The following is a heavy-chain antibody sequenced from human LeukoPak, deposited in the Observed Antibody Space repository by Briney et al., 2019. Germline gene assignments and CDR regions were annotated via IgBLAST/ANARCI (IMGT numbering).Heavy chain of an antibody. D-gene: IGHD4/OR15-4a*01. CDR1: GFTFSDCA. V-gene: IGHV3-23*01. J-gene: IGHJ4*02. CDR2: IRSGGTKT. Sequence: GRSLRLSCAASGFTFSDCAMNWVRQAPGEGLAWVSSIRSGGTKTYYADSVQGRFSISRDDSRNTLYLQMNSLRAEDTAVYYCAKRVGSNSGPFDYWGQGILVTVSS. CDR3: AKRVGSNSGPFDY.